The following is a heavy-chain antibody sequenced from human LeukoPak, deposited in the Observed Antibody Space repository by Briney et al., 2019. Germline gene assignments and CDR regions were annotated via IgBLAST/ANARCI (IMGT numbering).Heavy chain of an antibody. D-gene: IGHD6-19*01. CDR3: ARHKGWRVAGPDAFDI. V-gene: IGHV5-51*01. J-gene: IGHJ3*02. CDR2: IYPGDSDT. CDR1: GYSFTSYW. Sequence: GESLKISCKGSGYSFTSYWIGWVRQMPGKGLEWMGIIYPGDSDTRYSPSFQGQVTISADKSISTAYLQWSSLKASDTAMYYCARHKGWRVAGPDAFDIWAKGQWSPSLQ.